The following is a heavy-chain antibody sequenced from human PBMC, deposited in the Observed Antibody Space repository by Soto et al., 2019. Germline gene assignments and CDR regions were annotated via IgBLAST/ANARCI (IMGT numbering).Heavy chain of an antibody. D-gene: IGHD3-10*01. J-gene: IGHJ4*02. CDR3: VKDMFYYGSGREWAYFDY. CDR2: ISSDGGSR. V-gene: IGHV3-64D*06. Sequence: PGGSLRLSCSASEFTFSNYAMYWVRQAPGRGLEYVSGISSDGGSRYYADSVKGRFTISRDNSKNTLYLQMSSLTAEDTAVYYCVKDMFYYGSGREWAYFDYWGQGTLVTVSS. CDR1: EFTFSNYA.